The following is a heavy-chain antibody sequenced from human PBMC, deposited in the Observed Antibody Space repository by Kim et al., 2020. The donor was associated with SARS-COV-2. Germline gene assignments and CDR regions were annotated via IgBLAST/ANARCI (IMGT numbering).Heavy chain of an antibody. CDR2: IYYSGST. D-gene: IGHD3-10*01. Sequence: SETLSLTCTVSGGSISSSSYYWGWIRQPPGKGLEWIGSIYYSGSTYYNPSLKSRVTISVDTSKNQFSLKLSSVTAADTAVYYCASVRLLWFGDPGPYWGQGTLVTVSS. CDR3: ASVRLLWFGDPGPY. J-gene: IGHJ4*02. CDR1: GGSISSSSYY. V-gene: IGHV4-39*01.